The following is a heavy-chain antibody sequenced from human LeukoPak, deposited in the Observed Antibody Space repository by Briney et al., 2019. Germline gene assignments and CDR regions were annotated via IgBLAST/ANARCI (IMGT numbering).Heavy chain of an antibody. J-gene: IGHJ6*03. CDR2: ISSSSSYI. CDR3: ARGGGQAAYYMDV. Sequence: KSGGSLRLSCAASGFTFSSYSMNWVRQAPGKGLEWVSSISSSSSYIYYADSVRGRFTISRDNAKNSLYLQMNSLRAEDTAVYYCARGGGQAAYYMDVWGKGTTVTVSS. D-gene: IGHD2-15*01. CDR1: GFTFSSYS. V-gene: IGHV3-21*01.